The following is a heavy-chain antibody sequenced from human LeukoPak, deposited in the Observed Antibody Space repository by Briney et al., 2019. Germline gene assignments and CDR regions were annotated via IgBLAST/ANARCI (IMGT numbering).Heavy chain of an antibody. CDR3: ARGNYYGQDY. CDR1: GFTFRTSW. J-gene: IGHJ4*02. Sequence: GGSLRLSCGASGFTFRTSWMHWVRQAPGKGLVWISRINSDGSTTSYADSVKGRFTISRDNAKNTLYLQMNSLRAEDTAVYYCARGNYYGQDYWGQGTLVTVSS. CDR2: INSDGSTT. D-gene: IGHD3-10*01. V-gene: IGHV3-74*01.